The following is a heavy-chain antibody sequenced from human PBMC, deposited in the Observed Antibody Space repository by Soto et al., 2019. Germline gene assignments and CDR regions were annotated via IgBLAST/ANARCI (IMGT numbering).Heavy chain of an antibody. CDR2: IYYNGNT. D-gene: IGHD3-22*01. CDR3: ARVDYYDNSGYYLDY. CDR1: GGSISSGGYY. Sequence: SETLPLTCTVSGGSISSGGYYWSWIRQHPGKGLEWIGYIYYNGNTYYNPSLKSRVTISVDTSKNQFSLKLSSVTAADTAVYYCARVDYYDNSGYYLDYWGQGTLVTVSS. V-gene: IGHV4-31*03. J-gene: IGHJ4*02.